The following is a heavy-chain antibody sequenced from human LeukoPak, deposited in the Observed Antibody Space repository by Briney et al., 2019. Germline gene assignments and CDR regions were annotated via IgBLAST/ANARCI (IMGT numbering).Heavy chain of an antibody. Sequence: GRSLRLSCAASGFTFSSYGMHWVGQAPGKGLEWVAVIWYDGSNKYYADSVKGRFTISRDNSKNTLYLQMNSLRAEDTAVYYCARQDSIYDILTGYSYYFDYWGQGTLVTVSS. D-gene: IGHD3-9*01. V-gene: IGHV3-33*01. CDR2: IWYDGSNK. CDR1: GFTFSSYG. J-gene: IGHJ4*02. CDR3: ARQDSIYDILTGYSYYFDY.